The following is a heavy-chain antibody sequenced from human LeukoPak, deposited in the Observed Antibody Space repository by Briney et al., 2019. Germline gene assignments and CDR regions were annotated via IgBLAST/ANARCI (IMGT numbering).Heavy chain of an antibody. CDR1: GGSISTYY. CDR2: IYYSGST. CDR3: AGERAYDSSGYTFDY. J-gene: IGHJ4*02. Sequence: SETLSLTCTVSGGSISTYYWSWIRQPPGKGLEWIGYIYYSGSTNYNPSLKSRVTISVDTSKNQFSLKLSSVTAADTAVYYCAGERAYDSSGYTFDYWGQGTLVTVSS. D-gene: IGHD3-22*01. V-gene: IGHV4-59*01.